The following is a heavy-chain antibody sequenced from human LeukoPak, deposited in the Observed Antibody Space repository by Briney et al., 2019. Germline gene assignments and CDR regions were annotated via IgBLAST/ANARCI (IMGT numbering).Heavy chain of an antibody. J-gene: IGHJ6*02. CDR1: GFTFSSYA. V-gene: IGHV3-23*01. CDR3: ARDCSSTSCRSYGMDV. D-gene: IGHD2-2*01. Sequence: PGGSLRLSCAASGFTFSSYAMSWVRQAPGKGLEWVSAISGSGGSTYYADSVKGRFTISRDNSRNTLYLQMNSLRAEDTAVYYCARDCSSTSCRSYGMDVWGQGTTVTVSS. CDR2: ISGSGGST.